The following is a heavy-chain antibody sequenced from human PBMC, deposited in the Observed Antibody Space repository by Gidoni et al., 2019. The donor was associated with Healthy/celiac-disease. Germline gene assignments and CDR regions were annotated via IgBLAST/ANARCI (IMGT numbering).Heavy chain of an antibody. V-gene: IGHV4-59*01. J-gene: IGHJ4*02. CDR3: ARASPHFDY. CDR2: IYYGGST. Sequence: QVQLQESRPALVKPSATLSLTCTVSGGSISSYYWSWTRQHPGKGLEWSGYIYYGGSTNYSPSLKSRVTISVDTSKNQFSLKLSSVTAADTAVYYCARASPHFDYWGQGTLVTVSS. CDR1: GGSISSYY.